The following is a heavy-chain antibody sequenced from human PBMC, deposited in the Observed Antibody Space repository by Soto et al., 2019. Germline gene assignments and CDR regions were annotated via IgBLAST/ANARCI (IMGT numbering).Heavy chain of an antibody. CDR2: KSYDGSNK. D-gene: IGHD1-1*01. CDR3: ARGTLTIYYYYGMDV. J-gene: IGHJ6*02. V-gene: IGHV3-30-3*01. Sequence: PGGSLRLSCAASGFTFSSYAIHWVRQAPGKGLEWVAVKSYDGSNKYYADSVKGRFTISRDNSKNTLYLQLNSLRAEDTAVYSCARGTLTIYYYYGMDVWGQGTTVTVSS. CDR1: GFTFSSYA.